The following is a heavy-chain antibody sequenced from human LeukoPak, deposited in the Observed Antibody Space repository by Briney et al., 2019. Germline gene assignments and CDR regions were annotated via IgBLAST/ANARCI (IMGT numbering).Heavy chain of an antibody. J-gene: IGHJ4*02. CDR2: INNSGGST. V-gene: IGHV3-23*01. Sequence: GGTLRLSCAASGFTFSSYGMSWVRQAPGKGLEWVSSINNSGGSTYYADSVKGRFTISRDNSKNTLSLQMNSLRAEDTAVYYCARRAGAYSHPYDYWGQGTLVTVSS. CDR1: GFTFSSYG. CDR3: ARRAGAYSHPYDY. D-gene: IGHD4/OR15-4a*01.